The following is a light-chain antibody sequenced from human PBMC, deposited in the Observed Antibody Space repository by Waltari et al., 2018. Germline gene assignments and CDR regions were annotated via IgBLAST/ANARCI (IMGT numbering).Light chain of an antibody. Sequence: DIVMTQSPDSLAVSLGERATINCKSSQSVLYSSNNKNYLAWYQQKPGKPPTLLIYWASTRESGVPDRFSGSGSGTDFTLTISSLQAEDVAVYYCHHYHSGHTFGQGTKLEI. CDR2: WAS. CDR3: HHYHSGHT. V-gene: IGKV4-1*01. CDR1: QSVLYSSNNKNY. J-gene: IGKJ2*01.